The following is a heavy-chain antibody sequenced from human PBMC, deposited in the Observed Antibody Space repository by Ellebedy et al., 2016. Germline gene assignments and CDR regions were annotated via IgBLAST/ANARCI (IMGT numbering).Heavy chain of an antibody. CDR2: ISGSGGST. V-gene: IGHV3-23*01. J-gene: IGHJ4*02. Sequence: GGSLRLSCAASGFTFSSYAMSWVRQAPGKGLEWVSAISGSGGSTYYADSVKGRFTISRDNSKNTLYLQMNSLRAEDTAVYYCARVGSQEPYYFDYWGQGTLVTVSS. CDR1: GFTFSSYA. D-gene: IGHD2-15*01. CDR3: ARVGSQEPYYFDY.